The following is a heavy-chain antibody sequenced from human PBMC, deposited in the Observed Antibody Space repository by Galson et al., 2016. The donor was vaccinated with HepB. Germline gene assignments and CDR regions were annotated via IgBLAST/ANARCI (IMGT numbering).Heavy chain of an antibody. CDR2: IWFDGTNE. CDR3: AKLLIDSGSFGNTWGLPDSFDV. Sequence: SLRLSCAASGFTFSHYVMHWVRQAPGKGLEWVSLIWFDGTNEYYADSVKGRFTISRDNSKNILYLQMDSLRAEDTAVYYCAKLLIDSGSFGNTWGLPDSFDVWGPGTMVTFSS. CDR1: GFTFSHYV. V-gene: IGHV3-33*06. J-gene: IGHJ3*01. D-gene: IGHD3-16*01.